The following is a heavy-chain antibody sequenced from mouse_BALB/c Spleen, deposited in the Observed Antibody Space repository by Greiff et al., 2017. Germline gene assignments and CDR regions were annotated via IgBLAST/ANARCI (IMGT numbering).Heavy chain of an antibody. D-gene: IGHD1-1*01. CDR3: ARKDYGYWYFDV. CDR1: GYSFTGYY. J-gene: IGHJ1*01. V-gene: IGHV1-26*01. Sequence: EVQLQQSGPELVKPGASVKISCKASGYSFTGYYMHWVKQSHVKSLEWIGRINPYNGATSYNQNFKDKASLTVDKSSSTAYMELHSLTSEDSAVYYCARKDYGYWYFDVWGAGTTVTVSS. CDR2: INPYNGAT.